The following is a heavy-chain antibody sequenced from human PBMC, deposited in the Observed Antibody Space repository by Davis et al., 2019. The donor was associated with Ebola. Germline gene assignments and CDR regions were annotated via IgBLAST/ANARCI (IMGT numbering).Heavy chain of an antibody. CDR2: ISPDGGRT. V-gene: IGHV3-74*01. CDR1: GFTFSNYA. CDR3: SRDFDRVRE. J-gene: IGHJ4*02. D-gene: IGHD3-22*01. Sequence: HTGGSLRLSCAASGFTFSNYAMTWVRQAPGKGLVWVSRISPDGGRTGYADSVKGRFTISRDNAKNTLYLQMNSLKAEDTAVYYCSRDFDRVREWGQGTLVTVSS.